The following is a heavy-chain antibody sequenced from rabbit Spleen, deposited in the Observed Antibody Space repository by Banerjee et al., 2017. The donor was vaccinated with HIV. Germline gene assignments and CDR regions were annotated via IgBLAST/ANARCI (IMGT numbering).Heavy chain of an antibody. CDR3: ARDLVGVIGWNFYL. Sequence: EQLEESGGGLVKPEGSLTLTCKASGVSLNGKDVMCWVRQAPGKGLEWIACIYTSSGSTWYASWASGRFTISRTSSTTVTLRMTSLTAADRATYFCARDLVGVIGWNFYLWGQGTLVTVS. CDR1: GVSLNGKDV. CDR2: IYTSSGST. J-gene: IGHJ4*01. D-gene: IGHD2-1*01. V-gene: IGHV1S45*01.